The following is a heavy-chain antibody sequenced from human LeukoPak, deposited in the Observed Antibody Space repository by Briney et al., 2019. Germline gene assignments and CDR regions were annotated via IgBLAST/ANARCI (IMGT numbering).Heavy chain of an antibody. CDR2: IYYSGST. J-gene: IGHJ4*02. CDR1: GGSISSSSYY. CDR3: ARYSSPDYYDSSGPHYYFDY. V-gene: IGHV4-39*01. D-gene: IGHD3-22*01. Sequence: SETLSLTCTVSGGSISSSSYYWGWIRQPPGKGLEWIGSIYYSGSTYYNPSLKSRVTISVDTSKNQFSLKLSSVTAADTAVYYCARYSSPDYYDSSGPHYYFDYWGQGTLVTVSP.